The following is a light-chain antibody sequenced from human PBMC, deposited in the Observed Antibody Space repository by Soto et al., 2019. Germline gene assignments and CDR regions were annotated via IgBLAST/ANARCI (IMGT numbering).Light chain of an antibody. CDR1: QSVRSNY. CDR2: DAS. J-gene: IGKJ4*01. CDR3: QQYGSTPLT. V-gene: IGKV3-20*01. Sequence: EIVLTQSPDTLSLSPGERATLSCRASQSVRSNYLAWYQQKPGQAPRFLIYDASTRATGIPDRFSGSGSGTDFTRTISRLEPEDFAVYYCQQYGSTPLTFGGGTKVDIK.